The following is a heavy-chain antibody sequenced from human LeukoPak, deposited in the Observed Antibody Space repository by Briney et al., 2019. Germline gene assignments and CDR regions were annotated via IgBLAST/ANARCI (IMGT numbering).Heavy chain of an antibody. V-gene: IGHV3-30*03. CDR3: AREGNYYDMDV. CDR1: GFTFSIYG. J-gene: IGHJ6*02. Sequence: GSLRLSCAASGFTFSIYGMHWGRQAPGKGREWMTDILYSGSDKYYADSVEGRFTISRDNSKNTLYLQMNSLRAEDTAVYYCAREGNYYDMDVWGQGTTVTVTS. CDR2: ILYSGSDK.